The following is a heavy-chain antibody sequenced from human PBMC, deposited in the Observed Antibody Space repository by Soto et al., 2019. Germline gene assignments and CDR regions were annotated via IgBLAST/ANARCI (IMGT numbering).Heavy chain of an antibody. D-gene: IGHD2-15*01. CDR2: IKQDGSEK. CDR1: GFTFSRYW. V-gene: IGHV3-7*01. J-gene: IGHJ6*03. Sequence: GGSLRLSCAASGFTFSRYWMSWVRQAPGKGLEWVANIKQDGSEKYYVDSVKGRFTISRDNAKNSLYLQMNSLRAEDTAVYYCARLGGWQNYSYYYMDVWGKGTTVTVSS. CDR3: ARLGGWQNYSYYYMDV.